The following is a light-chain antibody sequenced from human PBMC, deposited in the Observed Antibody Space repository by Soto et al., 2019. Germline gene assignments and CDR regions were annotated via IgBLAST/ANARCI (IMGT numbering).Light chain of an antibody. CDR3: SSFTTTSSLVV. CDR1: SSDVGNYDY. V-gene: IGLV2-14*01. CDR2: DVS. Sequence: QAVVTQPASVSGSPGQSITISCTGTSSDVGNYDYVCWYQQYPGKAPKLIIYDVSDRPSGVSDRFSGSKSDTTASLTISGLQAEDEADYYCSSFTTTSSLVVFGGGTKLTVL. J-gene: IGLJ2*01.